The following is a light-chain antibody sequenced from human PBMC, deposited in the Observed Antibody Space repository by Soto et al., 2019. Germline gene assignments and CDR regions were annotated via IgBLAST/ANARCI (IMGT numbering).Light chain of an antibody. CDR3: QQYNIWWT. J-gene: IGKJ1*01. CDR2: GAS. CDR1: QSVSSN. Sequence: EIVMTQSPATLSVSPGERATLSCRASQSVSSNLAWYQQKPGQAPRLLIYGASTRATGIPAMFSGSGSGTEFTLTISSLQSEDFAVDYCQQYNIWWTFGQGTKVEIK. V-gene: IGKV3-15*01.